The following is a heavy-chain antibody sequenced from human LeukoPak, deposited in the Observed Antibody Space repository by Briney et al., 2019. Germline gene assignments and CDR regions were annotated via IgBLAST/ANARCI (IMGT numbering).Heavy chain of an antibody. V-gene: IGHV3-43*02. J-gene: IGHJ4*02. CDR1: GFSFDDYA. CDR3: AKEVRLCAGDCYSTGLDY. CDR2: ISGDGVTT. Sequence: GGSLRLSCAASGFSFDDYAMYWVRQAPGKGLEWVSAISGDGVTTYYADFVKGRFTISRDNRGNSLFLQMNSLRTEDTALYYCAKEVRLCAGDCYSTGLDYWGQGTLVSVSS. D-gene: IGHD2-21*02.